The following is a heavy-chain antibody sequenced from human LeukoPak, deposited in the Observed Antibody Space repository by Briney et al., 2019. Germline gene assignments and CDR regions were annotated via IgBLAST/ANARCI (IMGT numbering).Heavy chain of an antibody. CDR1: GGSFSGYY. Sequence: PSETLSLTCAVCGGSFSGYYWSWIRQPPGKGLEWIGEINHSGSTYYNPSLKSRVTISVDTSKNQFSLKLSSVTAADTAVYYCARTLTRWEPDDYWGQGTLVTVSS. CDR2: INHSGST. V-gene: IGHV4-34*01. D-gene: IGHD1-26*01. CDR3: ARTLTRWEPDDY. J-gene: IGHJ4*02.